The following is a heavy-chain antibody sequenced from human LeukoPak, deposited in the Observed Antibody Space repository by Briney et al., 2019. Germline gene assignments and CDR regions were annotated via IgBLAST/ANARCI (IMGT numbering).Heavy chain of an antibody. Sequence: GGSLRLSCAASEFIFSNYAKTWVRQAPGKGLEWVSSISGSGASTYYADSVKGRFTISRDNSKNTLYLQFSSLRAEDTALYYCAKDKATVAAKGPFDYWGQGTLVTVSS. V-gene: IGHV3-23*01. CDR1: EFIFSNYA. D-gene: IGHD2-15*01. J-gene: IGHJ4*02. CDR2: ISGSGAST. CDR3: AKDKATVAAKGPFDY.